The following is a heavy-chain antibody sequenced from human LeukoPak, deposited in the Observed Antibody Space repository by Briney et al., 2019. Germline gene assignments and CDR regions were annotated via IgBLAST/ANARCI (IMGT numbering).Heavy chain of an antibody. D-gene: IGHD5-24*01. V-gene: IGHV4-39*07. CDR1: GGSISSSSYY. CDR2: IYYSGST. Sequence: SETLSLTCSLSGGSISSSSYYWGWVRQPPGKGLEWIGSIYYSGSTYYNPSLKSRVTISVDTSKNQFSLKLSSVTAADTAVYYCAREQASVEMATTYFDYWGQGTLVTVSS. CDR3: AREQASVEMATTYFDY. J-gene: IGHJ4*02.